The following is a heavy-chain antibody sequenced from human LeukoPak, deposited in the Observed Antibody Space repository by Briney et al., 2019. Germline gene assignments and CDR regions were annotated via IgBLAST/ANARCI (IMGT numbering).Heavy chain of an antibody. V-gene: IGHV1-69*13. D-gene: IGHD1-26*01. CDR1: GYTFTSYG. CDR2: IIPIFGTA. CDR3: ARVGGSYAFDI. Sequence: ASVKVSCKASGYTFTSYGISWVRQAPGQGLEWMGGIIPIFGTANYAQKFQGRVTITADESTSTAYMELSSLRSEDTAVYYCARVGGSYAFDIWGQGTMVTVSS. J-gene: IGHJ3*02.